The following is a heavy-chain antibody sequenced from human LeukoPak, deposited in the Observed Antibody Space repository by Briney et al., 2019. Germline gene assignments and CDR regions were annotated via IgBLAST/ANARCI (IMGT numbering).Heavy chain of an antibody. Sequence: PSETLSLTCTVSGGSISSHYWSWIRQPPGKGLEWIGYIYYSGSTKYNPSLKSRVTISIDTSKNQFSLKLSSVTAADTAVYYCARDSGIAVAGGFDYWGQGTLVTVSS. D-gene: IGHD6-19*01. V-gene: IGHV4-59*11. CDR3: ARDSGIAVAGGFDY. CDR2: IYYSGST. J-gene: IGHJ4*02. CDR1: GGSISSHY.